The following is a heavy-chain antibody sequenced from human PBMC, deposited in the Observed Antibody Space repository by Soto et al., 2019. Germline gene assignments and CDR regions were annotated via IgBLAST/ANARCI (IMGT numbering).Heavy chain of an antibody. CDR2: IYYSGST. CDR1: GCSISSSSYY. CDR3: ARLEGYYYDSSGYYPYYFDY. J-gene: IGHJ4*02. Sequence: SETLPLTCTFSGCSISSSSYYWGWIRKPPGKGLEWIGSIYYSGSTYYNPSLKSRVTISVDTSKNQFSLKLSSVTAADTAVYYCARLEGYYYDSSGYYPYYFDYWGQGTLVTVSS. D-gene: IGHD3-22*01. V-gene: IGHV4-39*01.